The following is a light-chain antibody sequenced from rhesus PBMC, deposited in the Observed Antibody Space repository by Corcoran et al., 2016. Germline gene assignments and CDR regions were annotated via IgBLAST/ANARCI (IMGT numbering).Light chain of an antibody. V-gene: IGKV1-66*01. Sequence: DIQMTQSPSSLSASVGDRVTITCRASQDINNYLSWYQQKPGKAPKHLIYYASNLKTGVPSRFSGSRSGTDYTLTIGSLQPEDFATYYCQQYINSPYTFGQGTKVEIK. CDR2: YAS. J-gene: IGKJ2*01. CDR3: QQYINSPYT. CDR1: QDINNY.